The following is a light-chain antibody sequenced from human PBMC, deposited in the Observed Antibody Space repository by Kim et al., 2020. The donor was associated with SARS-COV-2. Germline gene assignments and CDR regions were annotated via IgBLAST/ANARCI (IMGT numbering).Light chain of an antibody. V-gene: IGLV3-21*03. CDR1: MVESKG. Sequence: GKRAWLSSGGKMVESKGVHWYRQKPGLAPVLGVYYDMDRPSGFPERFSGSKSGSTATLPISRVEAGDEADYYCQVWDNISDPVVFGRGTQLTVL. CDR3: QVWDNISDPVV. J-gene: IGLJ2*01. CDR2: YDM.